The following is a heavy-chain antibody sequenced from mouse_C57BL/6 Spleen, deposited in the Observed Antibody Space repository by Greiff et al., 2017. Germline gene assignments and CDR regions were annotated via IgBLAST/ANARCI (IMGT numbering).Heavy chain of an antibody. V-gene: IGHV1-55*01. CDR3: ARSPIYYGNDEEDY. J-gene: IGHJ2*01. D-gene: IGHD2-2*01. CDR1: GYTFTSYW. Sequence: QVQLQQPGAELVKPGASVKMSCKASGYTFTSYWITWVKQRPGQGLEWIGDIYPGSGSTNYNEKFKSKATLTVDTSSSTAYMQLSSLTSEDSAVYDCARSPIYYGNDEEDYWGQGTTLTVSS. CDR2: IYPGSGST.